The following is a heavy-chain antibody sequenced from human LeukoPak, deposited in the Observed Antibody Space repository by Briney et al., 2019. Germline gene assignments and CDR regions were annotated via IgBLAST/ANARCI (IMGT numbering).Heavy chain of an antibody. J-gene: IGHJ4*02. D-gene: IGHD6-6*01. V-gene: IGHV1-18*01. CDR3: AREKGYPYSSSYVY. CDR2: ISAYNGNT. Sequence: ASVKVSCKASGYTFTSYGISWVRQAPGQGLEWMGWISAYNGNTNYVQKLQGRVTMTTDTSTSTAYMELRSLRSDDTAVYYCAREKGYPYSSSYVYWGQGTLVTVSS. CDR1: GYTFTSYG.